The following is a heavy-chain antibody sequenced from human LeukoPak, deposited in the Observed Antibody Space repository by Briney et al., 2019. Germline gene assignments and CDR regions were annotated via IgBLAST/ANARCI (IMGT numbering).Heavy chain of an antibody. CDR1: GGSVSSGSYY. CDR3: ARVTRYSSGWYGGYFDY. Sequence: TSETLSLTCTVSGGSVSSGSYYWSWIRQPPGKGLEWIGYIYYSGSTNYNPSLKSRVSISVDTSKNQFSLKLSSVTAADTAVYYCARVTRYSSGWYGGYFDYWGQGTLVTVSS. V-gene: IGHV4-61*01. J-gene: IGHJ4*02. CDR2: IYYSGST. D-gene: IGHD6-19*01.